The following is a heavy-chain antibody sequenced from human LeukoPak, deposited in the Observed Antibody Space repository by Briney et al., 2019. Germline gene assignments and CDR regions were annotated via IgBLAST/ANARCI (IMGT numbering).Heavy chain of an antibody. CDR3: ARAFGELYPTDY. Sequence: SETLSLTCAVFGGSFSGYYWSWIRQPPGKGLEWIGEINRSGSTNYNPSLKSRVTISVDTSKNQFSLKLSSVTAADTAVYYCARAFGELYPTDYWGQGTLVTVSS. D-gene: IGHD3-10*01. CDR1: GGSFSGYY. J-gene: IGHJ4*02. CDR2: INRSGST. V-gene: IGHV4-34*01.